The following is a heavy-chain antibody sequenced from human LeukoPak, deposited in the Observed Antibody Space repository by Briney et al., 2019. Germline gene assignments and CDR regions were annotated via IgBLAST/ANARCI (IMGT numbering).Heavy chain of an antibody. D-gene: IGHD6-19*01. Sequence: SETLSLTCAVSGGSISSSNWWSWVRQPPGRGLEWIGEIYHSGSTNYNPSLKSRVTISVDKSKNQFSLKLSSVTAADTAVYYCARDNHSSGWSLYNWFDPWGQGTLVTVSS. CDR2: IYHSGST. V-gene: IGHV4-4*02. J-gene: IGHJ5*02. CDR1: GGSISSSNW. CDR3: ARDNHSSGWSLYNWFDP.